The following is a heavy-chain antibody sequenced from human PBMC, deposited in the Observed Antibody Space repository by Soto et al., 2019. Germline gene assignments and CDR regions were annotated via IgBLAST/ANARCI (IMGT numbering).Heavy chain of an antibody. CDR3: TRGGDPYKTGH. Sequence: SEALSLTCTGPGGSVNIGTYFWCWIRQPPGKGLERIGFIHYSGSTNYNPSLKGRVTMSVDTSKNQFSLKLTSVNTADTAIYYCTRGGDPYKTGHWGQGTLVTVS. V-gene: IGHV4-61*01. J-gene: IGHJ4*02. CDR1: GGSVNIGTYF. D-gene: IGHD2-21*01. CDR2: IHYSGST.